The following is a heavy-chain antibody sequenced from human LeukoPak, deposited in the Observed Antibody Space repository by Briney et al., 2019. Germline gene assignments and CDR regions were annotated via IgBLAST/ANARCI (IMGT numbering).Heavy chain of an antibody. V-gene: IGHV3-48*03. D-gene: IGHD1-26*01. CDR3: ARDLHRGSYYGNSYSY. CDR2: ISSSGSTI. CDR1: GFTFSSYE. Sequence: GGSLRLSCAASGFTFSSYEMNWVRQAPGKGLEWVSYISSSGSTIYYADSVKGRFTISRDNAKNSLYLQMNSLRAEDTAVYYCARDLHRGSYYGNSYSYWGQGTLVTVSS. J-gene: IGHJ4*02.